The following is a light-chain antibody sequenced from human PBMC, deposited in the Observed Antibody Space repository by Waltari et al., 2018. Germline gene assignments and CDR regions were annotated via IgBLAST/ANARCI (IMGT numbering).Light chain of an antibody. CDR2: TTN. CDR1: TGAVTSGNY. CDR3: LIYYGGVVV. J-gene: IGLJ2*01. Sequence: QTVVTQAPSLTVSPGGTITLTCPSSTGAVTSGNYPNWFQQKPGPAPRPLIYTTNNKHSWTPARFAGSLLGGKAALTLSGVQPEDEADYYCLIYYGGVVVFGGGTKLTVL. V-gene: IGLV7-43*01.